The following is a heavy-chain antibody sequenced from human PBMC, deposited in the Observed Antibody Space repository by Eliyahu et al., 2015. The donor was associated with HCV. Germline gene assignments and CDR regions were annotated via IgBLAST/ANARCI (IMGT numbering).Heavy chain of an antibody. CDR1: GGSISXYX. CDR2: IYTSGST. D-gene: IGHD3-3*01. Sequence: QVQLQESGPGLVKPSETLSLTCTVSGGSISXYXWXWXRQPAGKGLEWXGRIYTSGSTNYNPSLKSRVTMSVDTSKNQFSLKLSSVTAADTAVYYCARIGGGSGYGMDVWGQGTTVTVSS. V-gene: IGHV4-4*07. J-gene: IGHJ6*02. CDR3: ARIGGGSGYGMDV.